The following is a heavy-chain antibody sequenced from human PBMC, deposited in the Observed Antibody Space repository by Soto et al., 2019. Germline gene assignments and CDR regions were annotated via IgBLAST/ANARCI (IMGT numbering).Heavy chain of an antibody. J-gene: IGHJ4*02. Sequence: GGSLRLSCAASRFTFSIYGMGWVRQAPGKGLEWVSSISTSGASTYYADSVKGRFTISRDDSRNTLYLQMNSLRAEDTATYYCAKNSGGPNTNFDYWGQGTLVTVSS. D-gene: IGHD2-15*01. CDR2: ISTSGAST. CDR1: RFTFSIYG. CDR3: AKNSGGPNTNFDY. V-gene: IGHV3-23*01.